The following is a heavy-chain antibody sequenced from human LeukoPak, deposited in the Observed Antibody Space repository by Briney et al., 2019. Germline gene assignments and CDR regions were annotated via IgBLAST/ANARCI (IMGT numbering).Heavy chain of an antibody. J-gene: IGHJ4*02. CDR2: ISYDGSDK. CDR1: GFTFSRYG. V-gene: IGHV3-30*18. D-gene: IGHD6-19*01. CDR3: AKRDGSGWFYFDY. Sequence: PGRSLRLSCAASGFTFSRYGMHWVRQAPGKGLEWVAFISYDGSDKYYADSVKGRFTISRDNSKNTLYLQMNSLRGEDTAVYYCAKRDGSGWFYFDYWGQGTLVTVSS.